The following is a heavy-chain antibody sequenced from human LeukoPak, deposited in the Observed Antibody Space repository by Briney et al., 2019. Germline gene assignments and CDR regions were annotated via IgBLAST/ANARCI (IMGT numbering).Heavy chain of an antibody. CDR3: TRDGIPETNWSGYYIDY. Sequence: GGSLRLSCTASGFTSGDYAMSWVRQAPGKGLEWVGFIRSKTHGGTTEFAAPVKGRFSISRDDSKGIAYLQMNSLKTEDTAVYYCTRDGIPETNWSGYYIDYWGQGTLVTVSS. V-gene: IGHV3-49*04. CDR2: IRSKTHGGTT. D-gene: IGHD3-3*01. J-gene: IGHJ4*02. CDR1: GFTSGDYA.